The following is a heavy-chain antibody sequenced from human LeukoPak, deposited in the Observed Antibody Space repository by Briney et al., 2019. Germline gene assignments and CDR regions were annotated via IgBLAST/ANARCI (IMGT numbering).Heavy chain of an antibody. CDR1: GFTFSSYS. CDR3: ARSSGVITDY. J-gene: IGHJ4*02. D-gene: IGHD3-22*01. Sequence: GGSLRLSCAASGFTFSSYSMNWVRQAQGKGLEWVSYISSSSSTIYYADPVKGRFTISRDNAKNSLYLQMNSLRAEDTAFYYCARSSGVITDYWGQGTLVTVSS. CDR2: ISSSSSTI. V-gene: IGHV3-48*01.